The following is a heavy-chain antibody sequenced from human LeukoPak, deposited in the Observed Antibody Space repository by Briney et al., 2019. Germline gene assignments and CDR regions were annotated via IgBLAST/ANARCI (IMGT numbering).Heavy chain of an antibody. CDR1: GYTFTSYG. Sequence: SVKVSCKASGYTFTSYGISWVRQAPGQGLEWMGGIIPIFGTANYAQKFQGRVTITADESTSTAYMELSSLRSEDTAVYYCAHLPNGHDDYGDYRLAYYFDYWGQGTLVTVSS. CDR2: IIPIFGTA. J-gene: IGHJ4*02. CDR3: AHLPNGHDDYGDYRLAYYFDY. V-gene: IGHV1-69*13. D-gene: IGHD4-17*01.